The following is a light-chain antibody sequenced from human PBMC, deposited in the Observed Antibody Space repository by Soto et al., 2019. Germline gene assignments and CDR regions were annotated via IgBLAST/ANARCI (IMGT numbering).Light chain of an antibody. V-gene: IGKV3D-20*02. CDR1: QSLSSSS. Sequence: EIVLTQSPGTLSMSPVERATLSCMASQSLSSSSLAWYQQKPGQAPRLLISGASSRAADIPARFSGSGSGTDFTLTISSLEPEDFAVYYCQQRSNWPLTFGGGTKVDIK. J-gene: IGKJ4*01. CDR2: GAS. CDR3: QQRSNWPLT.